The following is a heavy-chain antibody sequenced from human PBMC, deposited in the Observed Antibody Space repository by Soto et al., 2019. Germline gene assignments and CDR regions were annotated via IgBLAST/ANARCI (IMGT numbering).Heavy chain of an antibody. V-gene: IGHV5-10-1*01. D-gene: IGHD2-2*02. CDR3: ARQDCSSTSCYTYDYYYGMDV. J-gene: IGHJ6*02. CDR1: GYSFTSYW. Sequence: GESLKISCNGSGYSFTSYWISWVRQMPGKGLEWMGRIDPSDSYTNYSPSFQGHVTISADKSISTAYLQWSSLKASDTAMCYCARQDCSSTSCYTYDYYYGMDVWGQGTTVTASS. CDR2: IDPSDSYT.